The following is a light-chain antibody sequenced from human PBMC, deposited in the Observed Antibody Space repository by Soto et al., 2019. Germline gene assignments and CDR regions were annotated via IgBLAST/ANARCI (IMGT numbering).Light chain of an antibody. V-gene: IGKV1-5*01. CDR1: QTISDW. CDR3: QQYSNYRWT. J-gene: IGKJ1*01. Sequence: DIQMTQSPSTLSASVGDRVTITCRASQTISDWLAWYQQKPGKAPKVLIYDASSLESGVPSRFSGSGSGTEFTLTISSXQPDDFATYYCQQYSNYRWTFGQGTKVDIK. CDR2: DAS.